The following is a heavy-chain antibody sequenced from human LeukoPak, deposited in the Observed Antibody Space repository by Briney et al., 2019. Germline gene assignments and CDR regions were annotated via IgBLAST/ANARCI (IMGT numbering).Heavy chain of an antibody. CDR1: GFTFSSYG. CDR3: ARESTSWYDMNV. J-gene: IGHJ6*02. CDR2: ISYDGSNK. D-gene: IGHD6-13*01. V-gene: IGHV3-30*03. Sequence: PGRSLRLSCAASGFTFSSYGMHWVRQAPGKGLEWVALISYDGSNKYYADSVKGRFTISRDNSKNTLYLQMNSLRADDTAVYYCARESTSWYDMNVWGQGTTVTVSS.